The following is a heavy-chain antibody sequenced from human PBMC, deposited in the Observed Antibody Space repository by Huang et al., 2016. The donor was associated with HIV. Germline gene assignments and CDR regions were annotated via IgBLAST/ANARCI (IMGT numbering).Heavy chain of an antibody. CDR3: ARVPSDHFSDY. J-gene: IGHJ4*02. CDR1: GYTFSIYG. CDR2: VSAYSGYT. V-gene: IGHV1-18*01. Sequence: QIQLVQSGPEVKNPGASVKVSCKASGYTFSIYGISWVRQAPGQGPEWMGWVSAYSGYTNYSQKFQGRVTMTADTSASTAYMDLRSLTSDDTAVYYCARVPSDHFSDYWGQGTLVTVSS.